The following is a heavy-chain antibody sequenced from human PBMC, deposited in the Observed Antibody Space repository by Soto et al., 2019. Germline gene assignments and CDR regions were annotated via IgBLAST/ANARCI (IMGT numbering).Heavy chain of an antibody. V-gene: IGHV3-33*01. Sequence: QVQLVESGGRVVQPGRSLRLSCAASGFTFNNYGMHWVRQAPGKGLEWLAVIWNDGSNNYYANSVKGRFTISRDNSKNTLYLQMNSLRAEDAAVYYCARRQIPPPTRGAANARGGMDVWGQGTTVTVSS. CDR3: ARRQIPPPTRGAANARGGMDV. D-gene: IGHD6-25*01. CDR1: GFTFNNYG. CDR2: IWNDGSNN. J-gene: IGHJ6*02.